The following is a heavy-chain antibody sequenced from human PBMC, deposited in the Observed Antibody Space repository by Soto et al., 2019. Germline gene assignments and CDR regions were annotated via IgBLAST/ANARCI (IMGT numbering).Heavy chain of an antibody. CDR2: ITPFSGDV. CDR1: GNTFSYRY. V-gene: IGHV1-45*02. J-gene: IGHJ5*02. CDR3: ASGGAGSGPFTWELPDR. Sequence: QMQLVQSGAEVKKTGSSMTVSCKALGNTFSYRYLHWVRQAPGQALEWMGWITPFSGDVHYAQKFQERVTLTRDRSVNTGYMRMTSLRAEDTAIYFCASGGAGSGPFTWELPDRWGQGTLVTVSS. D-gene: IGHD1-26*01.